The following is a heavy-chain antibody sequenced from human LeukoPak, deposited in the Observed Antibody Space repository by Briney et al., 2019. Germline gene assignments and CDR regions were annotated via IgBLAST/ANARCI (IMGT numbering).Heavy chain of an antibody. CDR1: GGTFSSYA. V-gene: IGHV1-69*04. D-gene: IGHD4-17*01. J-gene: IGHJ5*02. Sequence: SVKVSCKASGGTFSSYAISWVRQAPGQGLEWMGRIIPIFGIANYAQKFQGRVTITADKSTSTAYMELSSLRSEDTAVYYCAREATVTTRWLDPWGQGTLVTVSS. CDR3: AREATVTTRWLDP. CDR2: IIPIFGIA.